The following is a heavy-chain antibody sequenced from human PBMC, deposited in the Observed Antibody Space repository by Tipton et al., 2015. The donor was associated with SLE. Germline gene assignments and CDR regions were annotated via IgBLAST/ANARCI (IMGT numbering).Heavy chain of an antibody. CDR1: GYSISKDYY. CDR3: TVMYGSGSYPFDL. Sequence: PGLVKPSETLSLNCAVSGYSISKDYYWGWIRQSPGKGLEWIGIIYHSGITYYNLSLRSRVTISVETSKNQFSLKLTSVTAADTAVYYCTVMYGSGSYPFDLWGQGTLVTVSS. D-gene: IGHD3-10*01. CDR2: IYHSGIT. V-gene: IGHV4-38-2*01. J-gene: IGHJ5*02.